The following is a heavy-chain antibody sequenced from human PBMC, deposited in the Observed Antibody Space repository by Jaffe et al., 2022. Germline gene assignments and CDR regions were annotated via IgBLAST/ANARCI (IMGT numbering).Heavy chain of an antibody. CDR2: IYYSGST. CDR3: ARGYSGSYLVY. J-gene: IGHJ4*02. Sequence: QVQLQESGPGLVKPSETLSLTCTVSGGSISSYYWSWIRQPPGKGLEWIGYIYYSGSTNYNPSLKSRVTISVDTSKNQFSLKLSSVTAADTAVYYCARGYSGSYLVYWGQGTLVTVSS. D-gene: IGHD1-26*01. V-gene: IGHV4-59*01. CDR1: GGSISSYY.